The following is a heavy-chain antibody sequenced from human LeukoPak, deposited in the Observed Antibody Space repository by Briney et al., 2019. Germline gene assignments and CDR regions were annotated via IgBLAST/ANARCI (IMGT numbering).Heavy chain of an antibody. Sequence: PGGSLRLSCAASGFTLSRYWMSWVRGARGKGLEWVANIKQYESEKFYVDSMKGRFTISRDNAKNSLYLQMNSLRAEDTAVYYCARDPAMVREVIPNWGQGTLVTVSS. D-gene: IGHD3-10*01. CDR1: GFTLSRYW. CDR3: ARDPAMVREVIPN. V-gene: IGHV3-7*01. J-gene: IGHJ4*02. CDR2: IKQYESEK.